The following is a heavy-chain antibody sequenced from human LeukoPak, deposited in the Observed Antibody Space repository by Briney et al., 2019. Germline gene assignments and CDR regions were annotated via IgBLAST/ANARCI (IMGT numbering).Heavy chain of an antibody. Sequence: GGSLRLSCVASGFTFSSNGMHWVRQAPRKGLEWVTFIQYDGSKKYYADSVKGRFTISRDNSKNTLYLEMNSLRAEDTAVYYCAKDIGSYYDYWGQGILVTVSS. V-gene: IGHV3-30*02. D-gene: IGHD3-10*01. CDR2: IQYDGSKK. J-gene: IGHJ4*02. CDR1: GFTFSSNG. CDR3: AKDIGSYYDY.